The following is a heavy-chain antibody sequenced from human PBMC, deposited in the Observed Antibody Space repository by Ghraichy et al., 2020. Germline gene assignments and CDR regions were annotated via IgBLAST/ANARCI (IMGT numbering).Heavy chain of an antibody. CDR1: GFTFSSYS. CDR2: ISSSSSYI. J-gene: IGHJ4*02. Sequence: GGSLRLSCAASGFTFSSYSMNWVRQAPGKGLEWVSSISSSSSYIYYADSVKGRFTISRDNAKNSLYLQMNSLRAEDTAVYYCASELIVGATGFDYWGQGTLVTVSS. D-gene: IGHD1-26*01. V-gene: IGHV3-21*01. CDR3: ASELIVGATGFDY.